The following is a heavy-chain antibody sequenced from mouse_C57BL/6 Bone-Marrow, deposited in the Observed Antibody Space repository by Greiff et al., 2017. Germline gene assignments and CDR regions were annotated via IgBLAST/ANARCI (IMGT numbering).Heavy chain of an antibody. V-gene: IGHV1-82*01. Sequence: QVQLKESGPELVKPGASVKISCKASGYAFSSSWMNWVKQRPGKGLEWIGRIYPGDGDTNYNGKFKGKATLTADKSSSPAYMQLSSLTSEDSAVYFCARWSNYGGFAYWGQGTLVTVSA. CDR2: IYPGDGDT. CDR1: GYAFSSSW. J-gene: IGHJ3*01. D-gene: IGHD2-5*01. CDR3: ARWSNYGGFAY.